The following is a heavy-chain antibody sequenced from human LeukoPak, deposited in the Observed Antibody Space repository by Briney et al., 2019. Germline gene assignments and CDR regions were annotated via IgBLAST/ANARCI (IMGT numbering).Heavy chain of an antibody. Sequence: GASVKVSCKASGYTFTGYYMHWVRQAPGQGLEWMGWINPNSGGTNYAQKFQGWVTMTRDTSISTAHMELSRLRSDDTAVYYCARGVGYSYGYWWFDPWGQGTLVTVSS. V-gene: IGHV1-2*04. J-gene: IGHJ5*02. CDR1: GYTFTGYY. D-gene: IGHD5-18*01. CDR2: INPNSGGT. CDR3: ARGVGYSYGYWWFDP.